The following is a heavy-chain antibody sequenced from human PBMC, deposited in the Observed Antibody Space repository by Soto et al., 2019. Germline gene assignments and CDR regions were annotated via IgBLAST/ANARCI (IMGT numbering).Heavy chain of an antibody. Sequence: PSETLSLTCTVSGGSISSSSYYWGWIRQPPGKGLEWIGSIYYSGSTYYNPSLKSRVTISVDTSKNQFSLKLSSVTAADTAVYYCARGVISTGYSYYFDYWGQGTLVTVSS. J-gene: IGHJ4*02. CDR2: IYYSGST. D-gene: IGHD3-9*01. V-gene: IGHV4-39*01. CDR1: GGSISSSSYY. CDR3: ARGVISTGYSYYFDY.